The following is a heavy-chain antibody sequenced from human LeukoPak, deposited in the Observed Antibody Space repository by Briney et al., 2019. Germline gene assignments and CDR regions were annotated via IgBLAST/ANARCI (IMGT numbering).Heavy chain of an antibody. CDR1: GGSMSSYY. CDR3: AVNSTKHAFDI. J-gene: IGHJ3*02. CDR2: TYNSGST. D-gene: IGHD5/OR15-5a*01. V-gene: IGHV4-59*08. Sequence: PSETLSLTCIVSGGSMSSYYWSWIRQPPGKGLEWIGNTYNSGSTNYNPSLKRRVTMSEDTAKNHFSLKLSSVTAADTAVYYCAVNSTKHAFDIWGQGTKVTVSS.